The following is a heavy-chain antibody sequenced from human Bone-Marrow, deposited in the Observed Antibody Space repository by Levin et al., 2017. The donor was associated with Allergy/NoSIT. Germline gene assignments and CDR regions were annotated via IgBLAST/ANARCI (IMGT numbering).Heavy chain of an antibody. J-gene: IGHJ4*02. CDR2: KWSDGTTT. D-gene: IGHD2-21*02. Sequence: SCAASGFTFSRYSTHWVRQAPGKGLEWVAVKWSDGTTTYYADSVKGRFTISRDNPENTLYLQMDSLRAEDTAVYYCAREGSVTRMRSFDFWGQGILVTVSS. CDR1: GFTFSRYS. CDR3: AREGSVTRMRSFDF. V-gene: IGHV3-33*08.